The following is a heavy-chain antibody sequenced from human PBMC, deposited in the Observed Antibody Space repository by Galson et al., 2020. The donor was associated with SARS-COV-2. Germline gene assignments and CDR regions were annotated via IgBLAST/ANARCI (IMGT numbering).Heavy chain of an antibody. CDR1: GYTFTSYG. V-gene: IGHV1-18*01. D-gene: IGHD2-2*02. CDR3: SREHTILRITGSSQRFFDY. J-gene: IGHJ4*02. Sequence: ASVKVSCNASGYTFTSYGYSWVRQAPGQVLDWMGCVSSYNGDTYFAPRFQGRVNFTTDTSTITSYIELGSLTTDDTAVYYCSREHTILRITGSSQRFFDYWGQGSLVTVSS. CDR2: VSSYNGDT.